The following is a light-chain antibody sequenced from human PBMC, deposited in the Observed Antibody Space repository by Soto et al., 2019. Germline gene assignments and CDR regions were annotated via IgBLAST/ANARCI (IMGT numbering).Light chain of an antibody. Sequence: QSALTQPPSASGSPGQSVTISCTGTSSDVGAYNSVSWYQQYPGKAPKLMIYEVTKRPSGVPDRFSGSTSDKTASLTVSGLQPEDEADYYCTSYAGSNIWVFGGGTQLTVL. V-gene: IGLV2-8*01. CDR1: SSDVGAYNS. J-gene: IGLJ3*02. CDR2: EVT. CDR3: TSYAGSNIWV.